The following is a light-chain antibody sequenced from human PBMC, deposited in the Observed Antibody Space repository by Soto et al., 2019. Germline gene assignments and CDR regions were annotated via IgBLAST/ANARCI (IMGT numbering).Light chain of an antibody. J-gene: IGLJ1*01. CDR1: SSDVGGYNY. CDR3: SSYRSGGTFV. Sequence: VLTQPASVSGSPGQSIAISCTGTSSDVGGYNYVSWHQQHPGKAPKVLISVVSNRPSGVSNRFSGSKSGNTASLTISGLQAEDEADYYCSSYRSGGTFVFGSGTK. CDR2: VVS. V-gene: IGLV2-14*01.